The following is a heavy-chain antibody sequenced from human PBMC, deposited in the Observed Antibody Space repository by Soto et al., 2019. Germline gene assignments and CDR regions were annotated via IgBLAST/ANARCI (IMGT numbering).Heavy chain of an antibody. V-gene: IGHV3-23*01. J-gene: IGHJ4*02. D-gene: IGHD6-13*01. CDR2: ISGSGGSI. CDR1: GFTFGIYA. CDR3: ARVAPEYSSTPRRFDF. Sequence: GGSLRLSCAASGFTFGIYAMSWVRQAPGQGLEWVSSISGSGGSIYYAHSVKGRFTISRDKTKNTLDLKMNSLRAEDTAVYHCARVAPEYSSTPRRFDFWGQGTLVTVSS.